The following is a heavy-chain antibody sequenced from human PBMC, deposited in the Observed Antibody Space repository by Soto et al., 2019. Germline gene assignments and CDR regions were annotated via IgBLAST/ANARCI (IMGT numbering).Heavy chain of an antibody. J-gene: IGHJ6*02. V-gene: IGHV1-2*04. CDR2: INPNSGGT. CDR3: ARALLYGMDV. Sequence: ASVKVSCKASGYTFTGYYRHWVRQAPGQGLEWMGWINPNSGGTNYAQKFQGWVTMTRDTSISTAYMELSRLRSDDTAVYYCARALLYGMDVWGQGTTVTVSS. CDR1: GYTFTGYY.